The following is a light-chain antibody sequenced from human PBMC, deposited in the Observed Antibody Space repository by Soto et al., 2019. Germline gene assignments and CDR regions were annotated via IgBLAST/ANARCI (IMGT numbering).Light chain of an antibody. J-gene: IGKJ1*01. Sequence: EIVMTQSPGTLSVSPRYTATLSSRASQSVRNNLAWYQQKPGQAPRLLIYGASSRATGIPDRFSGSGSGTDFTLTIRSLQPEDFATYYCQQLNTYPTFGQGTKVDIK. CDR1: QSVRNN. CDR3: QQLNTYPT. V-gene: IGKV3D-15*01. CDR2: GAS.